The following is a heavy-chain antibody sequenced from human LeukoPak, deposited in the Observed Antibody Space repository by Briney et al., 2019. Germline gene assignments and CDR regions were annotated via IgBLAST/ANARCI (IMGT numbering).Heavy chain of an antibody. CDR1: GGTFSRLT. V-gene: IGHV1-69*13. CDR2: ITPIFGTA. Sequence: SVKVSCKASGGTFSRLTISWVRQAPGQGFEWMGGITPIFGTANFAQKFQGRVSITADESTSTAFMELSSLRSEDTAVYYCAREWGLESSGYYYAYWGQGTPVTVSS. J-gene: IGHJ4*02. D-gene: IGHD3-22*01. CDR3: AREWGLESSGYYYAY.